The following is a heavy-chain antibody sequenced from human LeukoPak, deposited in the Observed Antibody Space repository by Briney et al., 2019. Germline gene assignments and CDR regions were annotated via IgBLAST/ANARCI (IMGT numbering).Heavy chain of an antibody. CDR2: IYYSGST. Sequence: TSETLSLTCTVSGGSISTGGYYWSWIRQPPGKGLEWIGSIYYSGSTYYNPSLKSRVTISVDTSKNQFSLKLSSVTAADTAVYYCARDVSFDWLFPADYWGQGTLVTVSS. V-gene: IGHV4-39*07. CDR3: ARDVSFDWLFPADY. D-gene: IGHD3-9*01. J-gene: IGHJ4*02. CDR1: GGSISTGGYY.